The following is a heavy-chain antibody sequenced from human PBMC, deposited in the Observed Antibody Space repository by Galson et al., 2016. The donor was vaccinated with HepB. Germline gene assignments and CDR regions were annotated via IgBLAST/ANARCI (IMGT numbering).Heavy chain of an antibody. D-gene: IGHD2-8*01. V-gene: IGHV1-18*01. Sequence: SVKVSCKSSGYTFTSYGLSWVRQAPGQGLEWMGWISAYNGNTNYAQNLQGRITMTTDTSTSTAYMELRSLSSDDTAVYYCARHYEDICTTTSPCGFYVWGQGTTVTVSS. CDR3: ARHYEDICTTTSPCGFYV. CDR1: GYTFTSYG. CDR2: ISAYNGNT. J-gene: IGHJ3*01.